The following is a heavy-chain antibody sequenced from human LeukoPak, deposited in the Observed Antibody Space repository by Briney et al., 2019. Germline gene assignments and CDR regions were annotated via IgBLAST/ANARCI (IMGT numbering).Heavy chain of an antibody. CDR2: INHSGST. D-gene: IGHD3-3*01. V-gene: IGHV4-34*01. J-gene: IGHJ4*02. CDR3: ARPGVVSSTSEPDY. Sequence: SETLSLTCAVYGGSFSGYYWSWIRQPPGKGLEWIGEINHSGSTNYNPSLKSRVTISVDTSKNQFSLKLSSVTAADTAVYYCARPGVVSSTSEPDYWGQGNLVTVSS. CDR1: GGSFSGYY.